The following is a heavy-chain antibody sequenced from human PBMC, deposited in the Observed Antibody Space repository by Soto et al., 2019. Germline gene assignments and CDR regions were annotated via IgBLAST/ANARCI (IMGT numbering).Heavy chain of an antibody. CDR1: GGSISSYY. Sequence: SETLSLTCTVSGGSISSYYWSWIRQPPGKGLEWIGYIYYSGSTNYNPSLKSRVTISVDTSKNQFSLKLSSVTAADTAVYYCARALPISSIRFLENWFDPWGQGTLVTSPQ. CDR2: IYYSGST. V-gene: IGHV4-59*01. CDR3: ARALPISSIRFLENWFDP. D-gene: IGHD3-3*01. J-gene: IGHJ5*02.